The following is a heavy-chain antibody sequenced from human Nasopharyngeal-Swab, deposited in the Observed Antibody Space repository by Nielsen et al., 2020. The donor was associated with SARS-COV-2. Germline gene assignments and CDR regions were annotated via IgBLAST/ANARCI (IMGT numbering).Heavy chain of an antibody. CDR2: INHSGST. D-gene: IGHD1-26*01. CDR1: GGSFSGYY. J-gene: IGHJ4*02. Sequence: GSLSLSCAVYGGSFSGYYWSWIRQPPGKGLEWIGEINHSGSTNYNPSLKSRVTISVDTSKNQFSLKLSSVTAADTAVYYCARGRVGAKDYWGQGTLVTVSS. CDR3: ARGRVGAKDY. V-gene: IGHV4-34*01.